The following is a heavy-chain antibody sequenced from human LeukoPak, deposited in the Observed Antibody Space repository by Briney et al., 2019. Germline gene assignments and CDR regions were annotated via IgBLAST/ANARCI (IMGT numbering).Heavy chain of an antibody. CDR3: AREEYFQDSNGYSYYFHS. CDR1: GGSIGWDY. J-gene: IGHJ4*02. D-gene: IGHD3-22*01. CDR2: IYKSGST. V-gene: IGHV4-4*07. Sequence: SGTLSLTCTVSGGSIGWDYWSWIRQSAGKGLEWIGRIYKSGSTNYNPSFRSRVTISVGTSKNQFSLNVTSVTAADTAVYYCAREEYFQDSNGYSYYFHSWGQGSLVTVSS.